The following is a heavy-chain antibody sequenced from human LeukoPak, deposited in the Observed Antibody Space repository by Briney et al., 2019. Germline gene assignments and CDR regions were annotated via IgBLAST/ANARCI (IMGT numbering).Heavy chain of an antibody. D-gene: IGHD3-9*01. Sequence: ASVKVSCKASGYTFTSYGISWVRQAPGQGFEWMGWISAYNGNTNYAQKLQGRVTMTTDTSTSTAYMELRTLRSDDTAVYYCASSPILTGYLFPYNCSYMAAGGKGSSVTVSS. CDR1: GYTFTSYG. CDR3: ASSPILTGYLFPYNCSYMAA. CDR2: ISAYNGNT. J-gene: IGHJ6*03. V-gene: IGHV1-18*01.